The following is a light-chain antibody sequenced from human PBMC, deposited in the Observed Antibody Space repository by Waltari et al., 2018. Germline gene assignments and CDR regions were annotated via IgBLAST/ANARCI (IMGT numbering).Light chain of an antibody. CDR2: GAS. V-gene: IGKV3-15*01. CDR1: QNMDNN. Sequence: LWTQSSAALTVSPGARVTIPCKASQNMDNNLACYQQTPGQSPRLLIYGASTRAPGVPARVSGSGSETEFTLTISSLQSEDCAVFYCQQYNRWPPLTFGGGTKVEIK. CDR3: QQYNRWPPLT. J-gene: IGKJ4*01.